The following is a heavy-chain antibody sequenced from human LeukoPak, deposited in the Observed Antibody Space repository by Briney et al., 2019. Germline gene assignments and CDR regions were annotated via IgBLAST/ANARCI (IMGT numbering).Heavy chain of an antibody. V-gene: IGHV4-34*01. J-gene: IGHJ4*02. CDR1: GGSFSGYD. CDR2: INHSRST. Sequence: SETLSLTCAVYGGSFSGYDWSWIRQPPGKGLEWIGEINHSRSTNYNPSLKSRVTISVDTSKNQFSLKLSSVTAADTAVYYCARGRIFDYWGQGTLVTVSS. CDR3: ARGRIFDY. D-gene: IGHD1-14*01.